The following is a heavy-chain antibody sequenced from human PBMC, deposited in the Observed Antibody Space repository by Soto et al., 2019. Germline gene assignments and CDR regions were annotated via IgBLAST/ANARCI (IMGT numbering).Heavy chain of an antibody. J-gene: IGHJ5*02. CDR2: INPSGGST. D-gene: IGHD6-19*01. Sequence: QVQLVQSGAEVKKPGASVKVSCKASGYTFTSYYMHWVRQAPGQGLEWMGIINPSGGSTSYAQKFQGRVTMTRDTSTSTVYMELSSLRSEDTAEYYCARDRDSSGWKRSGGVDPWGQGTLVTVSS. V-gene: IGHV1-46*03. CDR1: GYTFTSYY. CDR3: ARDRDSSGWKRSGGVDP.